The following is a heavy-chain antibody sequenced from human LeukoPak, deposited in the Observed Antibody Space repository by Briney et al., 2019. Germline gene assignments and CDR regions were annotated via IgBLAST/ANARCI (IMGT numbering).Heavy chain of an antibody. Sequence: ASVKVSCKASGYTFTGYYMHWVRQAPGQGLEWMGWINPNSGGTNYAQKFQGRVTMTRDTSISTAYMELSRLRSDDTAVYYCAVSDHDYGDYGVVDYWGQGTLVTVSS. CDR3: AVSDHDYGDYGVVDY. J-gene: IGHJ4*02. CDR2: INPNSGGT. CDR1: GYTFTGYY. V-gene: IGHV1-2*02. D-gene: IGHD4-17*01.